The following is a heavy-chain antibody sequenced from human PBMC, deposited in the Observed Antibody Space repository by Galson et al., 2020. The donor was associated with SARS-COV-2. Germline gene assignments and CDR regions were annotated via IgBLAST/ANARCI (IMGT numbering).Heavy chain of an antibody. J-gene: IGHJ5*02. V-gene: IGHV4-30-4*01. Sequence: SETLSLTCTVSGGSISSGDYYWSWIRQPPGKGLEWIGYIYYSGSTYYNPSLKSRVTISVDTSKNQFSLKLSSVTAADTAVYYCAREETTSGFFGIWFDPWGQGTLVTVSS. D-gene: IGHD1-7*01. CDR1: GGSISSGDYY. CDR2: IYYSGST. CDR3: AREETTSGFFGIWFDP.